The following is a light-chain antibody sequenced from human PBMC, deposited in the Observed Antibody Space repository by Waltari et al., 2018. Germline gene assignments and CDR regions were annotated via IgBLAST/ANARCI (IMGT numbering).Light chain of an antibody. CDR2: RAS. CDR1: QGIGNK. Sequence: DIQMMQSPSSLSASVGDTVTITCQASQGIGNKLNWYQQKPGKAPKLLTYRASSLQSGIPSRFSGSGSGTDFTLTLSSLQPEDFATYYCQQGYSYPWTFGQGTKVEIK. CDR3: QQGYSYPWT. V-gene: IGKV1-16*01. J-gene: IGKJ1*01.